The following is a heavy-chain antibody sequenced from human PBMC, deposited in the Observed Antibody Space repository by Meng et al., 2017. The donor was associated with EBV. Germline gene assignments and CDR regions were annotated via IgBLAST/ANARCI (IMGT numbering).Heavy chain of an antibody. J-gene: IGHJ4*02. CDR1: GYTFPRYD. Sequence: LVLQSGAELKMLRASVQVACKASGYTFPRYDISWVRKAPGQGLEWMGWISAYNGNTNYAQKLQGRVTMTTDTSTSTAYMELRSLRSDDTAAYYCARGLDYFDYWGQGTLVTVSS. CDR3: ARGLDYFDY. V-gene: IGHV1-18*01. CDR2: ISAYNGNT.